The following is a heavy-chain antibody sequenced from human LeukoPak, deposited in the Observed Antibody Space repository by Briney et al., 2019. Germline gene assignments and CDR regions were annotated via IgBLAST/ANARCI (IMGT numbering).Heavy chain of an antibody. J-gene: IGHJ4*02. Sequence: PGGSLRLACATSGFPFINSAMHWVHQAPGKGLEYVASISRYGDDTYYADSVKDRFTISRENSKNTLYLQLGSLRTDDMAVYYCARGGVWHQLAIEYWGQGTLVTVSS. V-gene: IGHV3-64*02. CDR3: ARGGVWHQLAIEY. CDR2: ISRYGDDT. CDR1: GFPFINSA. D-gene: IGHD3-10*01.